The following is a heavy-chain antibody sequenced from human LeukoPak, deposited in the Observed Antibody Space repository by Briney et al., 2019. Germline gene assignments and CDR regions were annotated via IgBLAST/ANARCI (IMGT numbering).Heavy chain of an antibody. CDR1: GYTFTNYY. CDR3: AAEAAYYYDSRDAFDV. CDR2: INSNRGGT. Sequence: GASVTVSCKASGYTFTNYYIHWVRQAPGQGLEWMGWINSNRGGTNYAQKFQERVTITRDMSTSLVYMELSSLRSEDTAVYYCAAEAAYYYDSRDAFDVWGQGTMVTVSS. D-gene: IGHD3-22*01. V-gene: IGHV1-2*02. J-gene: IGHJ3*01.